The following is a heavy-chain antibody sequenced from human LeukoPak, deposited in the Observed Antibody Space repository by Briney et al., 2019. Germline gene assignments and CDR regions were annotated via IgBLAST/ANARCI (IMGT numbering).Heavy chain of an antibody. CDR2: ISSSSSYI. CDR1: GSTFSSYS. J-gene: IGHJ4*02. Sequence: GGSLRLSCAASGSTFSSYSMNWVRQAPGKGLEWVSSISSSSSYIYYADSVKGRFTISRDNAKNLLYLQMNSLRAEDTAVYYCARGRAYYYDSSGYYAAEGDYWGQGTLVTVSS. D-gene: IGHD3-22*01. V-gene: IGHV3-21*01. CDR3: ARGRAYYYDSSGYYAAEGDY.